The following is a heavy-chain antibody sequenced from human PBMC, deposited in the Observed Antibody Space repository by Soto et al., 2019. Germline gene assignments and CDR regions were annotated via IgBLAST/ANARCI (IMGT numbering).Heavy chain of an antibody. V-gene: IGHV3-30-3*01. CDR3: ARDLGTARPFYYYYGMDV. D-gene: IGHD2-8*02. CDR1: GFTFSSYA. Sequence: PGGSLRLSCAASGFTFSSYAMHWVRQAPGKGLEWVAVISYDGSNKYYADSVKGRFTISRDNSKNTLYLQMNSLRAEDTAVYYCARDLGTARPFYYYYGMDVWGQGTTVTVSS. J-gene: IGHJ6*02. CDR2: ISYDGSNK.